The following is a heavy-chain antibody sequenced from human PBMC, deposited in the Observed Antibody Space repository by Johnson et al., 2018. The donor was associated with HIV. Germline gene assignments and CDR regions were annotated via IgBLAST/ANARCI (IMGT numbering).Heavy chain of an antibody. J-gene: IGHJ3*02. V-gene: IGHV3-64*01. CDR1: GFTFRSYA. Sequence: VQLVESGGGVVQPGGSLSLSCAASGFTFRSYAMHWVRQAPGKGLEYVSAISSHGGSTYYANSVKGRFTISRDNSKNTLYLQMGSLRAEDMAVYYCARDLGPDGAFDIWGQGTMVTVSS. CDR3: ARDLGPDGAFDI. CDR2: ISSHGGST. D-gene: IGHD5-24*01.